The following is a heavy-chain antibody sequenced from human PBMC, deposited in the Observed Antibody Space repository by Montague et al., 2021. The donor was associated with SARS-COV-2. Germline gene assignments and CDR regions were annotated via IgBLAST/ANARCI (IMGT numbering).Heavy chain of an antibody. V-gene: IGHV4-39*07. CDR2: IYYSGST. Sequence: ETLSLTCTVSGGSISSSSYYWGWIRQPPGKGLEWIGSIYYSGSTYYNPSLKSRVTISVDTSKNQFSLKLSSVTAADTAVYYCARGREYSSSAGFDYWGQGTLVTVSS. CDR3: ARGREYSSSAGFDY. CDR1: GGSISSSSYY. D-gene: IGHD6-6*01. J-gene: IGHJ4*02.